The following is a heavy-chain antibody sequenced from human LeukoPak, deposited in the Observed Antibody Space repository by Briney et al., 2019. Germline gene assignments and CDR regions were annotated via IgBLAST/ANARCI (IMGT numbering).Heavy chain of an antibody. CDR2: IYRGGSK. Sequence: SLXLSGAASGFTFSSNYMSGVRQAQGKGVEWVSVIYRGGSKYYPDSGKGRFTISRDNSKNTLYLQMNSLRAEDTAVYYCARDHRPAAAGTRRTDYYYYGMDVWGKGTTVTVSS. CDR1: GFTFSSNY. CDR3: ARDHRPAAAGTRRTDYYYYGMDV. D-gene: IGHD6-13*01. V-gene: IGHV3-53*01. J-gene: IGHJ6*04.